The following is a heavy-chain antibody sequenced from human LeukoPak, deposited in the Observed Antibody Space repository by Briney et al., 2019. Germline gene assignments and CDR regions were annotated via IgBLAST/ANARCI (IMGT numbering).Heavy chain of an antibody. Sequence: GGSLSLSCAASPFTVSSNYMSWVRQAPRKGLEWVSMKYSGGSTHYADSVKGRFTISRDNSKNTLYLQMNSPRADDTAVYYCARYMILGFFFDYWGKGTLVTAAS. CDR2: KYSGGST. V-gene: IGHV3-53*01. J-gene: IGHJ4*02. CDR3: ARYMILGFFFDY. CDR1: PFTVSSNY. D-gene: IGHD3/OR15-3a*01.